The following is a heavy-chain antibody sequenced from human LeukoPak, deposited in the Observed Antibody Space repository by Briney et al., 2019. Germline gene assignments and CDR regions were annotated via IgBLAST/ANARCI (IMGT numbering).Heavy chain of an antibody. CDR1: GGTFSSYA. V-gene: IGHV1-69*13. CDR2: IIPIFGTA. Sequence: ASVKVSCKASGGTFSSYAISWVRQAPGQGLEWMGGIIPIFGTANYAQKFQGRVTITADESTSTAYMELSSLRSEDTAVYYCAIWVAGTYWFDPWGQGTLVTVSS. D-gene: IGHD6-19*01. J-gene: IGHJ5*02. CDR3: AIWVAGTYWFDP.